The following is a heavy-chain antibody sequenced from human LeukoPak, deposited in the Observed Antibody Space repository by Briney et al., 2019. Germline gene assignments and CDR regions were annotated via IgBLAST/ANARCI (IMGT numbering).Heavy chain of an antibody. J-gene: IGHJ4*02. Sequence: ASVKVSCKASGYTFTGYYMHWVRQAPGQGLEWMGWINPNSGGTNYAQKFQGRVTMTRDTSISTAYMELSRLRSDDTAVYYCARDGGWDFWSGAKGPYFDHWGQGTLVTVSS. CDR1: GYTFTGYY. D-gene: IGHD3-3*01. CDR2: INPNSGGT. V-gene: IGHV1-2*02. CDR3: ARDGGWDFWSGAKGPYFDH.